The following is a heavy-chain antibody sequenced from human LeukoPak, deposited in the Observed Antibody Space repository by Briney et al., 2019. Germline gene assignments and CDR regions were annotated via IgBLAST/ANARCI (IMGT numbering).Heavy chain of an antibody. J-gene: IGHJ4*02. D-gene: IGHD4-17*01. CDR1: GVTVSSNY. Sequence: LRLSCAASGVTVSSNYMSWIRQPPGKGLEWIGYIYYSGSTYYNPSLKSRVTISVDTSKNQFSLKLSSVTAADTAVYYCARDYGLDYWGQGTLVTVSS. CDR2: IYYSGST. V-gene: IGHV4-30-4*08. CDR3: ARDYGLDY.